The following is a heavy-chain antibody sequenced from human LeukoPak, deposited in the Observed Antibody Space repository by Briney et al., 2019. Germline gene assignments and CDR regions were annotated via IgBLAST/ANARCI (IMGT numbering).Heavy chain of an antibody. CDR3: ARAPPYSSGWYLRVEKVGECDY. V-gene: IGHV4-59*01. Sequence: ASETLSLTCTVSGGSISNYYWTWIRQPPGKGLEWIGFISYSGNTNYNPSLKSRVTISLDTSKNQFSLKLISVTAADTAVYYCARAPPYSSGWYLRVEKVGECDYWGQGTLVTVSS. CDR2: ISYSGNT. J-gene: IGHJ4*02. CDR1: GGSISNYY. D-gene: IGHD6-19*01.